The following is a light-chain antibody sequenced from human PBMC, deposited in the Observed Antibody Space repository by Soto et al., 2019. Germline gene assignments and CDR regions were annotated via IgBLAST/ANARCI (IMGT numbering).Light chain of an antibody. J-gene: IGKJ2*01. Sequence: DIQLTQSPSSLSSSVGDRVTIPCRASQTVISYLNWYQQKPGQAPTLLIYATTHLQSGVPSRFSGSGSGTEFTLTISSLHPEDFATYFCQQNYNTPPYTFGQGTKLEIK. V-gene: IGKV1-39*01. CDR2: ATT. CDR1: QTVISY. CDR3: QQNYNTPPYT.